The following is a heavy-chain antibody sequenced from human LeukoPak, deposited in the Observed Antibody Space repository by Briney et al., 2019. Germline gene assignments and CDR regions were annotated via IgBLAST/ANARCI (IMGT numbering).Heavy chain of an antibody. Sequence: PGGSLRLSCAASGFTFDDYAMHWVRQAPGKGLEWVSGISWNSGSIGYADSVKGRFTISRDNAKNSLYLQMNSLRAEDTAVYYCARDSIVVVVPGGMDVWGQGTTVTVSS. D-gene: IGHD2-15*01. CDR3: ARDSIVVVVPGGMDV. CDR1: GFTFDDYA. V-gene: IGHV3-9*01. CDR2: ISWNSGSI. J-gene: IGHJ6*02.